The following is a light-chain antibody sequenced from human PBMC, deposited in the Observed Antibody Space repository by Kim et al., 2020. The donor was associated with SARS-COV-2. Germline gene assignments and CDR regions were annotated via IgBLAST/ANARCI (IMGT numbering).Light chain of an antibody. CDR2: WAS. V-gene: IGKV4-1*01. J-gene: IGKJ4*01. CDR1: QSVLYNSKNKYY. Sequence: DIVMTQSPESLAVSLGERATINCKSSQSVLYNSKNKYYLAWFQQKPGQPPKLLIYWASTRESGVPDRFSGSGSGTDFTLTISSLLAEDVAVYYCQQYYSSPLTFGGGTKVDIK. CDR3: QQYYSSPLT.